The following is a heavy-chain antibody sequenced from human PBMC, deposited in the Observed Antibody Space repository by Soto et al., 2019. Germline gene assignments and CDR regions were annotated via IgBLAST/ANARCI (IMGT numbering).Heavy chain of an antibody. CDR2: ISAYNGNT. CDR1: GYTFTSYG. V-gene: IGHV1-18*01. Sequence: ASVKVSCKASGYTFTSYGISWVRQAPGQGLEWMGWISAYNGNTNYAQKLQGRVTMTTDTSTSTAYMELRSLRSDDTAVYYCASRYCSGGSCYPEGTWGQGTLVTVSS. J-gene: IGHJ5*02. CDR3: ASRYCSGGSCYPEGT. D-gene: IGHD2-15*01.